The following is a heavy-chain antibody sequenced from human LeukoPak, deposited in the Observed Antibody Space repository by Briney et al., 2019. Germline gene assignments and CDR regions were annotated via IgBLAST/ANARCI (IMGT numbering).Heavy chain of an antibody. V-gene: IGHV4-39*07. CDR3: ASSLELATLGDDAFAI. Sequence: SETLSLTCLVSGVSVSSDSFYWGWIRQPPGKGLEWIGNIYTSGTTSYNPALNSRVTILVDTSKNQFSLKLSSVTAADTALYYCASSLELATLGDDAFAIWGQGTRVTVS. J-gene: IGHJ3*02. D-gene: IGHD3-16*01. CDR1: GVSVSSDSFY. CDR2: IYTSGTT.